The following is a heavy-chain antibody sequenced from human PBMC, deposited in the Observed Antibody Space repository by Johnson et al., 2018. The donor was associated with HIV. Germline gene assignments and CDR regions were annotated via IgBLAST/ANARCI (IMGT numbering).Heavy chain of an antibody. CDR3: ARENLSSGAFDI. CDR1: GFTFSDYG. V-gene: IGHV3-30*19. CDR2: ISYDGNNK. J-gene: IGHJ3*02. Sequence: QVQLMESGGGVVQPGGSLRLSCTASGFTFSDYGMHWVRQAPGKGLEWVAIISYDGNNKYYTDSVKGRFTISRDNSKNTLYLQMNSLRAEDTAVYYCARENLSSGAFDIWGQGTMVTVSS.